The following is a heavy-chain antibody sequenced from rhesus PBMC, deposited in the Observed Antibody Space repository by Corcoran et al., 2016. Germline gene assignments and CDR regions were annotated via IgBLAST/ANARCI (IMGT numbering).Heavy chain of an antibody. CDR2: IYGSSGST. D-gene: IGHD6-37*01. J-gene: IGHJ1*01. Sequence: QVQLQESGPGVVKPSETLSLTCAVSGGSINSGYDWSWIRQLAGKGLEWIGYIYGSSGSTSYNPSLKNRVTISEDASKNQFSRKLSSVTAADTAVYFCARGLGAVGYFEFWGQGALVTVSS. CDR3: ARGLGAVGYFEF. CDR1: GGSINSGYD. V-gene: IGHV4-76*01.